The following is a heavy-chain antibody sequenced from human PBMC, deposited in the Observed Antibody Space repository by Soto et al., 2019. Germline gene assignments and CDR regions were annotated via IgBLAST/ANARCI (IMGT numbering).Heavy chain of an antibody. CDR3: ARHPERIAEIGWFDP. D-gene: IGHD6-13*01. J-gene: IGHJ5*02. CDR1: GFTFSSYS. CDR2: ISSSSSTI. Sequence: EVQLVESEGGLVQHGGSLRLSCAASGFTFSSYSMNWVRQAPGKGLEWVSYISSSSSTIYYADSVKGRFTISRDNAKNSLYLQMNSLRAEDTAVYYCARHPERIAEIGWFDPWGQGTLVTVSS. V-gene: IGHV3-48*01.